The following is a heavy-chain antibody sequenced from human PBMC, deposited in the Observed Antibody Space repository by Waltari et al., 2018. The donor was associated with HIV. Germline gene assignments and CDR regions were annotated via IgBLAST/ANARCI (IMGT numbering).Heavy chain of an antibody. Sequence: EVQLVESGGGLVQPGGSLRLSCAASGFTFSSYWMSWVRPAPGKGLEWVANIKQDGSEKDYVDSVKGRFTISRDNAKNSLYLQMNSLRAEDTAVYYCARDLAGQQVVGDHWGQGTLVTVSS. D-gene: IGHD6-13*01. CDR1: GFTFSSYW. CDR3: ARDLAGQQVVGDH. V-gene: IGHV3-7*01. CDR2: IKQDGSEK. J-gene: IGHJ4*02.